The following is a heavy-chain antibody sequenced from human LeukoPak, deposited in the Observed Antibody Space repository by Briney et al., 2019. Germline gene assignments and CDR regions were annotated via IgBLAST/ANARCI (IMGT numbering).Heavy chain of an antibody. CDR3: ARDQRIVVVTAIRSFYWYFDL. CDR2: IIPIFGTA. CDR1: GGTFSSYA. J-gene: IGHJ2*01. D-gene: IGHD2-21*02. V-gene: IGHV1-69*13. Sequence: GASVKVSCKASGGTFSSYAISWVRQAPGQGLEWMGGIIPIFGTANYAQKFQGRVTITADESTSTAYMELSSLRSEDTAVYYCARDQRIVVVTAIRSFYWYFDLWGRGTLVTVSS.